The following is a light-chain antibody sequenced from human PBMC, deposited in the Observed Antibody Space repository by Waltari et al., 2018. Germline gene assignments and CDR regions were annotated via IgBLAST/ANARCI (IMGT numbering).Light chain of an antibody. V-gene: IGKV1-39*01. J-gene: IGKJ4*01. CDR1: QSISND. CDR2: AAS. Sequence: DIQMTQSPSSLSASVGDRVTLTCRASQSISNDLNWYQQKPGKAPKLLIYAASSLQSGVPSRFSGSGSGTDFTLTISSLQPEDFATYYCQQSYSTPLTFGGGTKVEIK. CDR3: QQSYSTPLT.